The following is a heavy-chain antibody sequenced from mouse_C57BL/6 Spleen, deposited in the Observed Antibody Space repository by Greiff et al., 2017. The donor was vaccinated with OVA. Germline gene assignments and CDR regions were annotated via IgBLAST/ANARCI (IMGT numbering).Heavy chain of an antibody. J-gene: IGHJ4*01. CDR2: ISDGGSYT. CDR1: GFTFSSYA. Sequence: EVQRVESGGGLVKPGGSLKLSCAASGFTFSSYAMSWVRQTPEKRLEWVATISDGGSYTYYPDNVKGRFTISRDNAKNNLYLQMSHLKSEDTARYYCARVYYDYDVRGAMDYWGQGTSVTVSS. V-gene: IGHV5-4*01. CDR3: ARVYYDYDVRGAMDY. D-gene: IGHD2-4*01.